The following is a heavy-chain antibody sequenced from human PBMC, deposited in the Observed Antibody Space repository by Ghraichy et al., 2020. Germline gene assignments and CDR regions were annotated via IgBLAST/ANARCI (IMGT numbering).Heavy chain of an antibody. CDR2: ISSGASTI. CDR3: ARENILTYYFDY. D-gene: IGHD2/OR15-2a*01. J-gene: IGHJ4*02. CDR1: GFTFSGYE. Sequence: LSLTCAASGFTFSGYEMHWVRQAPGKGLEWIAYISSGASTIFYADSVKGRFTIYRDNAKNSLYLQMNSLRAEDTAVYYCARENILTYYFDYWGQGTRVTGSS. V-gene: IGHV3-48*03.